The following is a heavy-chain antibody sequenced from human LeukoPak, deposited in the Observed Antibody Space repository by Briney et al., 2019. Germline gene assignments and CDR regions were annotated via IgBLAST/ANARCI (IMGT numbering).Heavy chain of an antibody. CDR3: ARVNCSSTSCRSKFLDY. CDR2: MNPNSGNT. J-gene: IGHJ4*02. CDR1: GYTFTNYD. D-gene: IGHD2-2*01. V-gene: IGHV1-8*01. Sequence: ASVKVSCKASGYTFTNYDINWVRQATGQGLEWMGWMNPNSGNTGYAQKFQDRVTMTRNTSLSTAYMELSSLRSEDTAFYYCARVNCSSTSCRSKFLDYWGQGTLVTVSS.